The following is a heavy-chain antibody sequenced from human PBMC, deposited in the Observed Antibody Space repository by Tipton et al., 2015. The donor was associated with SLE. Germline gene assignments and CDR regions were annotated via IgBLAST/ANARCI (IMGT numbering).Heavy chain of an antibody. J-gene: IGHJ3*02. CDR3: SRSDYEDSSGYYSYAFDS. Sequence: TLSLTCTVSGGSISSHYWSWIRQPPGKGLEWIGYIYNSGSGNYNPSLKSRVTISVDTSKNQFSLKLSSVSAADTAVYYCSRSDYEDSSGYYSYAFDSRGQGTMATVSS. D-gene: IGHD3-22*01. CDR2: IYNSGSG. CDR1: GGSISSHY. V-gene: IGHV4-59*11.